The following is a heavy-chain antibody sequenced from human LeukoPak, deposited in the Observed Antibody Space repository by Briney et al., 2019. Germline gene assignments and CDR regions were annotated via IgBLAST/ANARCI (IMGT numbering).Heavy chain of an antibody. CDR2: ISYDGSNK. J-gene: IGHJ4*02. CDR3: AKSCLDTYYDTLTGSDY. D-gene: IGHD3-9*01. CDR1: GFSFSSYG. V-gene: IGHV3-30*18. Sequence: GGSLRLSCAASGFSFSSYGFHWVRQAPGKGLEWVAIISYDGSNKYYADSVKGRFTISRDNSKNTLYLQMNSLRAEDTAVYYCAKSCLDTYYDTLTGSDYWGQGTLVTVSS.